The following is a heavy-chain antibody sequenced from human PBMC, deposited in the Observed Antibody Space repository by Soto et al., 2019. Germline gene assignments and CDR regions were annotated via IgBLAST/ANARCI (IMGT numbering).Heavy chain of an antibody. CDR3: ARAEPGGPGGYFDC. CDR1: GGSISSYY. CDR2: IYYSGST. V-gene: IGHV4-59*01. J-gene: IGHJ4*02. Sequence: QVQLQESGPGLVKPSETLSLTCTVSGGSISSYYWSWIRQPPGKGLEWIGYIYYSGSTNYNPSLKRRVTISVDTSKNQSSLKLSSVTAADTAVYYCARAEPGGPGGYFDCWGQGTLVTVSS. D-gene: IGHD1-26*01.